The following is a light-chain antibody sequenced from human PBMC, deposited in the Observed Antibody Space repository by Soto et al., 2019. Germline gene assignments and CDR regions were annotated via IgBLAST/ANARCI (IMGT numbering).Light chain of an antibody. CDR2: SDN. CDR1: SSNIGSNY. V-gene: IGLV1-47*02. Sequence: QSVLTQPPSASGTPGQRVTISCSGSSSNIGSNYVYWYQQLPGMAPKLLIYSDNRRPSGVPDRLSGSKSGTSASLAISGLRSEDEADYYCATWDDRLSGRLFGGGTQLTVL. J-gene: IGLJ3*02. CDR3: ATWDDRLSGRL.